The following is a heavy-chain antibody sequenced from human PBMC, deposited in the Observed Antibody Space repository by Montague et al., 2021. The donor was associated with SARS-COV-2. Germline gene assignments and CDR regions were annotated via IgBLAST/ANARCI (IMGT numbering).Heavy chain of an antibody. V-gene: IGHV4-39*07. D-gene: IGHD3-16*01. CDR1: GDSVSSTTYY. CDR3: ARVGGGRTFYY. CDR2: IYYSGSS. J-gene: IGHJ4*02. Sequence: SETLSPTCTVSGDSVSSTTYYWAWIRQPPGKGLAYIGTIYYSGSSYYNPSLKSRVAISVDTSKNQFSLKLDSVTAADTAVYYCARVGGGRTFYYWGQGILVTVSS.